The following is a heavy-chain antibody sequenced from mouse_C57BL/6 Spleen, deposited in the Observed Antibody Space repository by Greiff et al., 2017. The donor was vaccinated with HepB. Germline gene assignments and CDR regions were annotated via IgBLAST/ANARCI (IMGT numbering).Heavy chain of an antibody. D-gene: IGHD3-2*02. CDR1: GYTFTSYT. V-gene: IGHV1-4*01. CDR2: INPSSGYT. Sequence: VKLQESGAELARPGASVKMSCKASGYTFTSYTMHWVKQRPGQGLEWIGYINPSSGYTKYNQKFKDKATLTADKSSSTAYMQLSSLTSEDSAVYYCAKAAQDLYFDYWGQGTTLTVSS. CDR3: AKAAQDLYFDY. J-gene: IGHJ2*01.